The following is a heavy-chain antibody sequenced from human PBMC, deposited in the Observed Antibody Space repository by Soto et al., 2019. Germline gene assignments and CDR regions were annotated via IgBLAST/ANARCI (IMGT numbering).Heavy chain of an antibody. Sequence: EVQLVESGGGLVQPGRSLRLSCAASGFTFDDYAMHWVRQAPGKGLEWVSGISWNSGSIGYADSVKGRFTISRDNAKNSLYRQMNSLRAEDTALYYCAKAHSIEARPGAAFDIWGQGTMVTVS. V-gene: IGHV3-9*01. CDR2: ISWNSGSI. D-gene: IGHD6-6*01. J-gene: IGHJ3*02. CDR1: GFTFDDYA. CDR3: AKAHSIEARPGAAFDI.